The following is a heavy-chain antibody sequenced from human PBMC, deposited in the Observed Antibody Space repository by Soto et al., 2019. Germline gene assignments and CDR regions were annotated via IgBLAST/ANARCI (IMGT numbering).Heavy chain of an antibody. V-gene: IGHV3-23*01. J-gene: IGHJ5*02. CDR1: GFTFSSYA. Sequence: PGGSLRLSCAASGFTFSSYAMSWVRQAPGKGLEWVSAISGNGGSTYYADSVKGRFTISRDNSKNTLYLQMNSLRAEDTAVYYCARAVTYYDILTGYGVNWFDPWGQGTLVTVS. CDR3: ARAVTYYDILTGYGVNWFDP. CDR2: ISGNGGST. D-gene: IGHD3-9*01.